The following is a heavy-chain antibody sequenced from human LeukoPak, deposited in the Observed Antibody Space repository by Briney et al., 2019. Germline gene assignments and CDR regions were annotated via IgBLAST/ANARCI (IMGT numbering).Heavy chain of an antibody. V-gene: IGHV5-51*01. J-gene: IGHJ3*01. Sequence: GESLKISCKGSGYRFNAYWIAWVRQMPGKGLEWMGVIYPDDFDTRYSPSFQGQVTISADKSVRTAYLQWSSLKASDTAMYYCARPNITSYYDSRGYDAFDVWGQGTMVTVS. CDR1: GYRFNAYW. CDR2: IYPDDFDT. D-gene: IGHD3-22*01. CDR3: ARPNITSYYDSRGYDAFDV.